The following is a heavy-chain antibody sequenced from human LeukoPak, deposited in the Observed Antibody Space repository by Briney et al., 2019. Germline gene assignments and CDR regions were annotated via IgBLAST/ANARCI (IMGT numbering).Heavy chain of an antibody. V-gene: IGHV4-34*01. J-gene: IGHJ4*02. CDR2: INNSGST. CDR3: ARSGYVWGSYRYQPFDY. CDR1: GGSFSGYY. Sequence: SETLSLTCAVYGGSFSGYYWSWIRQPPGKGLEWIGEINNSGSTNYNPYLKSRVTISLDTSKNQFSLKLSCVAAADTAVYYFARSGYVWGSYRYQPFDYWGQGTLVTVSS. D-gene: IGHD3-16*02.